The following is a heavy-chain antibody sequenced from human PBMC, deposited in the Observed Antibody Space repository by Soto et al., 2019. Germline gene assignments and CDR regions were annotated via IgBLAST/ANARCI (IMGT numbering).Heavy chain of an antibody. CDR1: GYTFTTYV. CDR2: IDAGNGNT. CDR3: ARGLNQLLYYFSVY. D-gene: IGHD2-2*02. V-gene: IGHV1-3*01. J-gene: IGHJ4*02. Sequence: GASVKVSCKASGYTFTTYVMHWVRQAPGQRLEWMGWIDAGNGNTKYSQKFQGRVTFTRDTSASTVYMELSSPSSADSAVYYCARGLNQLLYYFSVYWGQGTLVTVSS.